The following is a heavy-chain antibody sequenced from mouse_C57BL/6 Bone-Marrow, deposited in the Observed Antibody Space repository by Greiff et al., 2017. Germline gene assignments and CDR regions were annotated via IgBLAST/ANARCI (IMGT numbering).Heavy chain of an antibody. CDR3: ARTEY. CDR2: ISDGGSYT. CDR1: GFTFSSYA. J-gene: IGHJ3*01. V-gene: IGHV5-4*03. Sequence: EVMLVESGGGLVKPGGSLKLSCAASGFTFSSYAMSWVRQTPEKRLEWVATISDGGSYTYYPDDVKGRFTISRDNAKNNLYLQMSHLKSEDTAMYYCARTEYWGQGTLVTVSA.